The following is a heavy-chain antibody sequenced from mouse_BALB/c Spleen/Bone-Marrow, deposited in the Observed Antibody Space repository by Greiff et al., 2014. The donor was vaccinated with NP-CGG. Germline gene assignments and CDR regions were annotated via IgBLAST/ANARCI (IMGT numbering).Heavy chain of an antibody. J-gene: IGHJ1*01. V-gene: IGHV1-26*01. D-gene: IGHD2-1*01. CDR2: INPYNGAT. CDR3: ARGYGNYDYWYFDV. Sequence: EVQLQQSGPELVKPRASVKISCKASGYSFTGYYMHWVKQSHVKSLEWIGRINPYNGATSYNQNFKDKASLTVDKSSSTAYMELHSLTSEDSAVYYCARGYGNYDYWYFDVWGAGTTVTVSS. CDR1: GYSFTGYY.